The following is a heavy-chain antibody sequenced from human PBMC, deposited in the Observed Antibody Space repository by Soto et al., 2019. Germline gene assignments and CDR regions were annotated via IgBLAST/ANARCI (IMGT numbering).Heavy chain of an antibody. Sequence: SETLSLTCTVSGGSISSYYWIWIRQPPGKGLEWIGYIYYSGSTNYNPSLKSRVTISVDTSKNQFSLKLSSVTAADTAVYYCARDIAAAGIWGQGTLVTVPS. J-gene: IGHJ4*02. V-gene: IGHV4-59*01. CDR1: GGSISSYY. CDR2: IYYSGST. CDR3: ARDIAAAGI. D-gene: IGHD6-13*01.